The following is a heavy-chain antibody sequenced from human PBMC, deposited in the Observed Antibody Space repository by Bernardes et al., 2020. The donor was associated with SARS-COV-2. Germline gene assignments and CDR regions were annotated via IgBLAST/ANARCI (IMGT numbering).Heavy chain of an antibody. V-gene: IGHV5-51*01. D-gene: IGHD3-22*01. CDR1: GYSFTSYW. CDR2: IYPGDSDT. CDR3: ARGMGNYYDSSGYSLDY. J-gene: IGHJ4*02. Sequence: ESLKLSCKGSGYSFTSYWIGWLLPMPGKGLEWMGLIYPGDSDTRYSPSFQGQVTISADKSISTAYLQWSSLKASDTAMYYCARGMGNYYDSSGYSLDYWGQGTLVTVSS.